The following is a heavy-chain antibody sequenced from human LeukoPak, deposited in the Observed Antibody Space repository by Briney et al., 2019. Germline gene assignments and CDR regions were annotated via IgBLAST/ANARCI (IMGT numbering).Heavy chain of an antibody. CDR1: GGSISSHY. J-gene: IGHJ4*02. D-gene: IGHD3-16*02. CDR3: AREVDYDYVWGSYRIFDY. V-gene: IGHV4-59*11. CDR2: IYYSGST. Sequence: SETLSLTCTVSGGSISSHYWSWIRQPPGKGLEWIGYIYYSGSTNYNPSLKSRVTISVDTPKNQFSLKLSSVTAADTAVYYCAREVDYDYVWGSYRIFDYWGQGTLVTVSS.